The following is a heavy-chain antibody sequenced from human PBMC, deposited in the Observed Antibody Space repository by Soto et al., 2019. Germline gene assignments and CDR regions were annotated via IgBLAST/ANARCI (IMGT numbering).Heavy chain of an antibody. V-gene: IGHV4-30-2*01. CDR2: IYHSGSI. CDR1: GDTISTGGYT. D-gene: IGHD3-10*01. Sequence: SETLSLTCDVSGDTISTGGYTWAWIRQPPGKGLEWIGEIYHSGSINHNPSLKSRVTMSVDKSKNQFSLKMTSVTAADTGVYYCASKFGELLADAFDIWGQGTVVTVSS. CDR3: ASKFGELLADAFDI. J-gene: IGHJ3*02.